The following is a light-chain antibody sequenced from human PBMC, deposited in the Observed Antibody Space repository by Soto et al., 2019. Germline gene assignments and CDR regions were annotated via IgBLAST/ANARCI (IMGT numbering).Light chain of an antibody. CDR2: DAS. CDR1: QSISSW. CDR3: QQYGSSPPYT. Sequence: DIQMTQSPSTLSASVGDRVTITCRASQSISSWLAWYQQTPGKAPKLLIYDASTLQSGVPSRFSGSGSGTDFTLTISRLEPEDFAVYYCQQYGSSPPYTFGQGTRLEIK. V-gene: IGKV1-5*01. J-gene: IGKJ5*01.